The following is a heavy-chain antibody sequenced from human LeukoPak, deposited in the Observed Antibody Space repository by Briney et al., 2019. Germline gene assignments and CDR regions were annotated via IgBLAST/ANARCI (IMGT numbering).Heavy chain of an antibody. CDR1: GLTFSTNG. Sequence: GGSLRLSCAAAGLTFSTNGMNWVRQAPGKGLEWVSYISFSSSTIYYADSVKGLFTISRDNAKNLLYLQMNSLRAEDTAVYYCAREAPRGTSSNPYYFDSWGQGTLVTVSS. J-gene: IGHJ4*02. CDR3: AREAPRGTSSNPYYFDS. V-gene: IGHV3-48*01. D-gene: IGHD6-6*01. CDR2: ISFSSSTI.